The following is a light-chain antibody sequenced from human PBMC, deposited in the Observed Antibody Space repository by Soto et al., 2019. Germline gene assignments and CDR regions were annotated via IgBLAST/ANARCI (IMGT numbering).Light chain of an antibody. Sequence: IVLTQSPCTLSLSPGERATLSCRASQSVSSSSLAWYQQKRGQAPRLLIHDASSRATGIPDRFSGSGSGTDFTLTISRLEPEDFAVYYCQQRSSWPPTITFGQGTRLEIK. J-gene: IGKJ5*01. CDR3: QQRSSWPPTIT. V-gene: IGKV3D-20*02. CDR2: DAS. CDR1: QSVSSSS.